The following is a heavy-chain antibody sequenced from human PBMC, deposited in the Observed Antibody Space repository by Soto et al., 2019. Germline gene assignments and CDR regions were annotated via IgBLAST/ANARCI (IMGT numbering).Heavy chain of an antibody. J-gene: IGHJ4*02. CDR3: AKDPVGHCSGGSCYRGPFDY. Sequence: GGSLRLSCAASGFTFSSYGMHWVRQAPGKGLEWVAVISYDGSNKYYADSVKGRFTISRDNSKNTLYLQMNSLRAEDTAVYYCAKDPVGHCSGGSCYRGPFDYWGQGTLVTVSS. CDR1: GFTFSSYG. V-gene: IGHV3-30*18. D-gene: IGHD2-15*01. CDR2: ISYDGSNK.